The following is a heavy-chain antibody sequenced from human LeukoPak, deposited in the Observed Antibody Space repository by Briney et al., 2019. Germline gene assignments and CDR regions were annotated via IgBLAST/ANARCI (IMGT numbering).Heavy chain of an antibody. CDR3: AKTSYSGSYYSNY. D-gene: IGHD1-26*01. Sequence: GGSLRLSCAASGFTFSSYAMSWVRQAPGKGLEWVSAISGSGGSTDYADSVKGRFTISRDNSKNTLYLQMNSLRAEDTAVYYCAKTSYSGSYYSNYWGQGTLVTVSS. CDR2: ISGSGGST. J-gene: IGHJ4*02. CDR1: GFTFSSYA. V-gene: IGHV3-23*01.